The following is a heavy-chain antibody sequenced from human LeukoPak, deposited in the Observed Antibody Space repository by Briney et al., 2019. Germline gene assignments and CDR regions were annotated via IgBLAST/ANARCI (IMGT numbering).Heavy chain of an antibody. J-gene: IGHJ3*02. CDR1: GFTFDDYA. CDR3: ARDTFFGSSGYSAFDI. CDR2: IKQDGSEK. Sequence: GRSLRLSCAASGFTFDDYAMHWVRQAPGKGLEWVANIKQDGSEKYYVDSVKGRFTISRDNAKNSLYLQMNSLRAEDTAVYYCARDTFFGSSGYSAFDIWGQGTMVTVSS. V-gene: IGHV3-7*01. D-gene: IGHD3-22*01.